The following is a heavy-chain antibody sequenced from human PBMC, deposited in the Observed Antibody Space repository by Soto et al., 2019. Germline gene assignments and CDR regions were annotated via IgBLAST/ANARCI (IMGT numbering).Heavy chain of an antibody. CDR3: ARGGIVATIDY. CDR2: VNPIFGTT. V-gene: IGHV1-69*06. CDR1: GGTFSTSA. Sequence: QVQLVQSGAEVKKPGSSVKVSCKASGGTFSTSAISWERQAPGQGLEWMGAVNPIFGTTNFAQKFQGRVTITADKSTTTAYMELSSLTSKDTAVYYCARGGIVATIDYWGQGTLVTVSS. D-gene: IGHD5-12*01. J-gene: IGHJ4*02.